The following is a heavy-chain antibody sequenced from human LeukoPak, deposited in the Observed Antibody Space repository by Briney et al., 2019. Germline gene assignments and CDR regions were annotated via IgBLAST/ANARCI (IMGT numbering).Heavy chain of an antibody. J-gene: IGHJ5*02. CDR3: AKDRVSPGFNWFDP. CDR2: VSGSGGST. D-gene: IGHD2/OR15-2a*01. CDR1: AFTFRPYA. Sequence: GGSLRLSCAASAFTFRPYAMIWVRQAPGKGLEWVSTVSGSGGSTYYADSVKGRFTISRDNSNNTLYLEMNSLRTEDTAVYYCAKDRVSPGFNWFDPWGQGTLVTVSS. V-gene: IGHV3-23*01.